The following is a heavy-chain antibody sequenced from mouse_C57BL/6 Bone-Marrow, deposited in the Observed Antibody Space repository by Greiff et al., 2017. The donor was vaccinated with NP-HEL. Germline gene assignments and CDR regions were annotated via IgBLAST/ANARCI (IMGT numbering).Heavy chain of an antibody. CDR1: GFTFSDYY. CDR2: ISNGGGST. Sequence: DVKLQESGGGLVQPGGSLKLSCAASGFTFSDYYMYWVRQTPEKRLEWVAYISNGGGSTYYPDTVKGRFTISRDNAKNTLYLQMSRLKSEDTAMYYCARQDYWGQGTLVTVSA. CDR3: ARQDY. J-gene: IGHJ3*01. V-gene: IGHV5-12*01.